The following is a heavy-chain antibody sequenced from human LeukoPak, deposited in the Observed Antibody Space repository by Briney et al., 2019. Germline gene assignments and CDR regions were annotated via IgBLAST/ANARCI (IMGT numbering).Heavy chain of an antibody. CDR3: ARDRGRAAAGDDDAFDI. CDR1: GFTFSDYY. J-gene: IGHJ3*02. CDR2: ISSSGSTI. D-gene: IGHD6-13*01. V-gene: IGHV3-11*04. Sequence: GGSLRLSCAASGFTFSDYYMSWIRQAPGKGLEWVSYISSSGSTIYYADSVKGRFTISRDNSKNTLYLQMNSLRAEDTAVYYCARDRGRAAAGDDDAFDIWGQGTMVTVSS.